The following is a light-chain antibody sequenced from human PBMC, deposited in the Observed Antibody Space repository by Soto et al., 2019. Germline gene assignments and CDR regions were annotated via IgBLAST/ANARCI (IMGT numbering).Light chain of an antibody. CDR2: KAS. CDR1: QSISSW. CDR3: QQYNIYPRV. J-gene: IGKJ4*01. Sequence: DIQMTQSPSTLSASVGDRVTITCRASQSISSWLGWDQQNPAKAPKLLIYKASSLEGGVPSSFSSSGSGTEFTLTISSLQPDGFATYFCQQYNIYPRVFGEGTKVEI. V-gene: IGKV1-5*03.